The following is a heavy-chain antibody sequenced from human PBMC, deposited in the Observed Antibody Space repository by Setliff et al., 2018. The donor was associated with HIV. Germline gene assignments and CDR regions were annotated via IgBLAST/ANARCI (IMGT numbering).Heavy chain of an antibody. V-gene: IGHV1-69*13. CDR1: GGGFSNHA. Sequence: SVKVSCKASGGGFSNHAITWVRQAPGQGLEWMGVIIPIFTTTDYAQKFRGRLTINADESTDTAYMELRSLRSADTAIYYCATLNEYAYQTGGWFDPWSQGIPVTVSS. J-gene: IGHJ5*02. D-gene: IGHD3-16*01. CDR3: ATLNEYAYQTGGWFDP. CDR2: IIPIFTTT.